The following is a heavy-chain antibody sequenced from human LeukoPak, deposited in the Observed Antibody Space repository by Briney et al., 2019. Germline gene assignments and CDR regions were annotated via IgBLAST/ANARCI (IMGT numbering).Heavy chain of an antibody. CDR3: AKLRGNTDSSGFFYYYDY. CDR1: GFSFSSYS. V-gene: IGHV3-21*06. CDR2: INTVSSYI. J-gene: IGHJ4*02. D-gene: IGHD3-22*01. Sequence: GGSLRLSCAASGFSFSSYSFNWVRRAPGKGLEWVSSINTVSSYIYYADSLKGRFTISRDNAKNSVYLQMDSLRAEGSAVYYCAKLRGNTDSSGFFYYYDYWGQGTLVTVSS.